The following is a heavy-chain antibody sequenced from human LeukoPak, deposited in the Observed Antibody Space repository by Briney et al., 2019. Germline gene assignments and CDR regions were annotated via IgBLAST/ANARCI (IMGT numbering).Heavy chain of an antibody. CDR2: IYTSGST. Sequence: GSLRLSCAASGFIFSSHWMTWVRQAPGKGLEWIGYIYTSGSTNYNPSLKSRVTISVDTSKNQFSLKLSSETAADMAVYYCARQASSGWYNWFDPWGQGTLVTVSS. CDR1: GFIFSSHW. V-gene: IGHV4-4*09. CDR3: ARQASSGWYNWFDP. J-gene: IGHJ5*02. D-gene: IGHD6-19*01.